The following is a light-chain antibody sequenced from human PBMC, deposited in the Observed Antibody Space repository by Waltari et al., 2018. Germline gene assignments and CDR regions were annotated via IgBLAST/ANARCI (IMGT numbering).Light chain of an antibody. CDR3: QAWDSITGV. Sequence: SFELIQPPSVSVSPGQTASITCSGDKLGAKFACWYQQKPGQSPVLVIYQNTMRPSGIPERFSGSNSGNTATLTISETQTMDEADYYCQAWDSITGVFGAGTKVTVL. V-gene: IGLV3-1*01. CDR2: QNT. CDR1: KLGAKF. J-gene: IGLJ1*01.